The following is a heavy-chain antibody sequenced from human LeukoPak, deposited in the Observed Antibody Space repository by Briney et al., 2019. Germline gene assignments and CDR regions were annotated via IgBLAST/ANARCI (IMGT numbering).Heavy chain of an antibody. CDR2: IFASGST. V-gene: IGHV4-61*02. D-gene: IGHD2-2*02. CDR3: ARGMKDYTSSIGY. Sequence: SETLSLTCTVSGGSISSGNYYWTWIRQPAGKGLEWIGRIFASGSTNYNASLKSRITISGDTSKNHFSLRLSSVTAADTAVYYCARGMKDYTSSIGYWGQGTLVTVSS. J-gene: IGHJ4*02. CDR1: GGSISSGNYY.